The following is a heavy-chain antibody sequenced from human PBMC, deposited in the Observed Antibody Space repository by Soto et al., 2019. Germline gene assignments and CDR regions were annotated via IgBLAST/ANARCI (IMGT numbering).Heavy chain of an antibody. CDR3: ARMKQWSGPLDS. Sequence: QVQLQESGPGLVKPSQTLSLTCSVSGGSISSADYYWNWIRQHPGKGLEWIGYIYYSGNTYCNPSLKRHATLALDTSKSHFSLEVSSVTAADTAVYYCARMKQWSGPLDSWGQGILVTVSS. D-gene: IGHD3-3*01. CDR1: GGSISSADYY. J-gene: IGHJ4*02. CDR2: IYYSGNT. V-gene: IGHV4-31*01.